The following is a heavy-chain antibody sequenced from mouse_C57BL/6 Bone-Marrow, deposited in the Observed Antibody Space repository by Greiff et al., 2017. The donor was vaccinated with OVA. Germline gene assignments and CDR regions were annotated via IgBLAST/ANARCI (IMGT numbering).Heavy chain of an antibody. CDR1: GYTFTSYG. V-gene: IGHV1-81*01. J-gene: IGHJ3*01. CDR2: IYPRSGNT. CDR3: GGGYQAAY. D-gene: IGHD3-2*02. Sequence: QVQLQQSGAELARPGASVKLSCKASGYTFTSYGISWVKQRTGQGLEWIGEIYPRSGNTYYNEKFKGKATLTADKSSSTAYMELRSLTSEDSAVYFCGGGYQAAYWGQGTLVTVSA.